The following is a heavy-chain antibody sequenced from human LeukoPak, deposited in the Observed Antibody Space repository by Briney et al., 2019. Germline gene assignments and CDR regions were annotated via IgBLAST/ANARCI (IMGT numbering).Heavy chain of an antibody. V-gene: IGHV4-39*07. CDR2: IFYSGGT. CDR1: GGSINTPNDY. CDR3: AKSNGYGLVDI. D-gene: IGHD3-10*01. Sequence: PSETLSLTCTVSGGSINTPNDYWARLRQTPGNGPEWIGNIFYSGGTYYSPSLTSRVTISLDTSRNQFSLKLNSVTAADTAVYYCAKSNGYGLVDIWGQGTMVTVSS. J-gene: IGHJ3*02.